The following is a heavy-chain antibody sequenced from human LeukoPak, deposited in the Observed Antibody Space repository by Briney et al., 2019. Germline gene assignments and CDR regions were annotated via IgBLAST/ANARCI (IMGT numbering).Heavy chain of an antibody. V-gene: IGHV3-48*03. CDR2: ISSSGSTI. CDR1: GFTFSSYE. D-gene: IGHD3-10*01. CDR3: ARAMVRGVIIHYYYYGMDV. Sequence: GGSLRLSCAASGFTFSSYEMNWVRQAPGKGREWVSYISSSGSTIYYADSVKGRCAISRDNAKNSLYLQMNSLRAEDTAVYYCARAMVRGVIIHYYYYGMDVWGKGTTVTVSS. J-gene: IGHJ6*04.